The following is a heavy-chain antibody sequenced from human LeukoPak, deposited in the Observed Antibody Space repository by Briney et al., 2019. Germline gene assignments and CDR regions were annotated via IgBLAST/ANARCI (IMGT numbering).Heavy chain of an antibody. CDR2: IYSSGNT. V-gene: IGHV4-4*07. CDR1: GGSISNYY. CDR3: ARVRHYDSSAMRFDP. D-gene: IGHD3-22*01. Sequence: SETLSLTCAVSGGSISNYYWGWIRQPAGKGLEWSGRIYSSGNTNYNPSLKSRVTMSVDTSKNQFSLTLTSVTAADTAVYYCARVRHYDSSAMRFDPWGHGTLVTVSS. J-gene: IGHJ5*02.